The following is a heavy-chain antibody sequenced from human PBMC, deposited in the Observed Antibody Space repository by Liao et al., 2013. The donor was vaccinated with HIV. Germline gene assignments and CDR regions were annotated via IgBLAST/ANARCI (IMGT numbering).Heavy chain of an antibody. Sequence: QVQLQESGPGLVKSSETLSLTCTVSGGSISGYYWSWIRQIPGKGLEWIGYIHYSGSTNYNPSFKSRVTIAVDMSKNQVSLKLRSVTAADTAVYFCARWLGNNHGLDYWGQGTLVTASS. CDR2: IHYSGST. CDR3: ARWLGNNHGLDY. CDR1: GGSISGYY. D-gene: IGHD5-24*01. V-gene: IGHV4-59*01. J-gene: IGHJ4*02.